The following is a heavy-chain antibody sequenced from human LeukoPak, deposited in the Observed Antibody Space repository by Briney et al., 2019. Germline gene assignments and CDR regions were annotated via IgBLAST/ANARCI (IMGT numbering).Heavy chain of an antibody. J-gene: IGHJ4*02. V-gene: IGHV1-46*03. CDR1: GYTFTSYY. CDR3: ARDHGYSSGWYTGGDFDY. CDR2: INPSGGST. Sequence: ASVKVSCKASGYTFTSYYMHWVRQAPGQGLKWMGIINPSGGSTSYAQKFQGRVSMTRDTSTSTVYMELSSLRSEDTAVYYCARDHGYSSGWYTGGDFDYWGQGTLVTVSS. D-gene: IGHD6-19*01.